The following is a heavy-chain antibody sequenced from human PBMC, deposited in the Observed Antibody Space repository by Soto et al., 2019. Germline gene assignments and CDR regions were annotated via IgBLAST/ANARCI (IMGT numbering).Heavy chain of an antibody. Sequence: EVQLVESGGALVKPGGSLRLSCAASGLTFSNAWMTWVRQAPGKGLEWVGRIKSNTDGGALDYAAPLKGRFTISRDDSRRTLYLLLNSLKPEDTAVYYCATRPAPYYADWSLDYWGQGTLVTVSS. V-gene: IGHV3-15*02. CDR1: GLTFSNAW. J-gene: IGHJ4*02. CDR3: ATRPAPYYADWSLDY. D-gene: IGHD3-16*01. CDR2: IKSNTDGGAL.